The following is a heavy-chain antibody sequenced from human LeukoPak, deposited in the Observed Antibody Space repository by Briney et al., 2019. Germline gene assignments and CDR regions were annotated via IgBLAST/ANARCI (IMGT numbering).Heavy chain of an antibody. Sequence: SETLSLTCTVSGGSISSSSYYWGWIRQPPGKGLEWSGSIYYSGSTYYNPSLKSRVTISVDASKNQFSLKLSSVTAADTAVYYCAKTKYDDYGYFDYWGQGTLVTVSS. CDR3: AKTKYDDYGYFDY. CDR1: GGSISSSSYY. D-gene: IGHD4-17*01. V-gene: IGHV4-39*01. J-gene: IGHJ4*02. CDR2: IYYSGST.